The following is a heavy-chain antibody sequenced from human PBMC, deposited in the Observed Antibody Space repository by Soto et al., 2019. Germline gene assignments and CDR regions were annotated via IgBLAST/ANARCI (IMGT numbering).Heavy chain of an antibody. Sequence: SETLCLTCTVSDGSISSYYWSWIRQPPGKGLEWIGYIYYSGSTNYNPSLKSRVTISVDTSKNQFSLKLSSVTAADTAVYYCARGKSVGYLVYFDPWGQGTLVTVSS. D-gene: IGHD2-8*01. J-gene: IGHJ5*02. CDR2: IYYSGST. CDR3: ARGKSVGYLVYFDP. V-gene: IGHV4-59*01. CDR1: DGSISSYY.